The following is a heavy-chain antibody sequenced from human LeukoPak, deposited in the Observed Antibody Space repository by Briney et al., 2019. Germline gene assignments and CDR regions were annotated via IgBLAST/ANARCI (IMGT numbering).Heavy chain of an antibody. V-gene: IGHV3-30*18. J-gene: IGHJ4*02. CDR1: GFPFSTYS. Sequence: GGSLRLSCGASGFPFSTYSMNWVRQAPGKGLEWVAVISYDGSNKYYADSVKGRFTIPRDNSKNTLYLQMNSLRAEDTAVYYCAKDLPPADYWGQGTLVTVSS. CDR2: ISYDGSNK. CDR3: AKDLPPADY. D-gene: IGHD5/OR15-5a*01.